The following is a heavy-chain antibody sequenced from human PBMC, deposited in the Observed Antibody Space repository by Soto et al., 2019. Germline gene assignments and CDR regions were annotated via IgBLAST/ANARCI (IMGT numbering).Heavy chain of an antibody. Sequence: LSLTCSLSGGSINSSDHFWGWIRQTPGKGLEWIGSVYYTETTYYNPSLKSPVTISVETSRNTFSLKVNSVTAADTGIYYCARDRNVPGYGDYSDSIDMWGQGTIVTVSS. J-gene: IGHJ3*02. CDR1: GGSINSSDHF. CDR2: VYYTETT. V-gene: IGHV4-39*02. CDR3: ARDRNVPGYGDYSDSIDM. D-gene: IGHD4-17*01.